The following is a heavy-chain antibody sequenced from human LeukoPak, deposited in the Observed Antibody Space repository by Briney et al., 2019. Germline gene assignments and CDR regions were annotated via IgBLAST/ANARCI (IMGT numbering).Heavy chain of an antibody. D-gene: IGHD5-24*01. CDR2: IYSDNT. CDR3: VRGLSDGYASDFDY. Sequence: ETLSLTCTVSGGSISSYYWSWIRQPPGKGLEWVSFIYSDNTHYSDSVKGRFTISRDNSKNTLFLQMNSLRADDTAVYYCVRGLSDGYASDFDYWGQGTLVTVSS. J-gene: IGHJ4*02. CDR1: GGSISSYY. V-gene: IGHV3-53*01.